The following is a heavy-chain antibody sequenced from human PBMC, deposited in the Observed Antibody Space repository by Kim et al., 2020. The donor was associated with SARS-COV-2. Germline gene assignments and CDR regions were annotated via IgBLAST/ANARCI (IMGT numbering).Heavy chain of an antibody. J-gene: IGHJ6*02. Sequence: GGSLRLSCAASGFTFDDYAMHWVRQAPGKGLEWVSGISWNSGSIDYADSVKGRFTISRDNAKNSLYLQMNRLRAEDTALYYCAKDIKEGDWLFVYYYGMVVWGQGATVTVSS. V-gene: IGHV3-9*01. CDR2: ISWNSGSI. D-gene: IGHD3-9*01. CDR3: AKDIKEGDWLFVYYYGMVV. CDR1: GFTFDDYA.